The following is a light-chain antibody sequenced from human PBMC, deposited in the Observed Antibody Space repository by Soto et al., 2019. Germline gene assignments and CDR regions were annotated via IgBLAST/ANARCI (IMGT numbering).Light chain of an antibody. V-gene: IGLV2-23*02. Sequence: QSALTQPASVSGSPGQSSTISCTGTASDVGSYDLVSWYQHHPGKAPKLVIFEVTKRPSGVSNRFSGSKSGNTASLTISGLQAEDEGDYYCSSYAGGHTFVFGGGTKLTVL. CDR3: SSYAGGHTFV. CDR2: EVT. J-gene: IGLJ2*01. CDR1: ASDVGSYDL.